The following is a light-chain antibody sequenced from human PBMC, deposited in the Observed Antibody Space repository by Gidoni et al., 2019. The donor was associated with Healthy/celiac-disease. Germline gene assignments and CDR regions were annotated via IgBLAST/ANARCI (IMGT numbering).Light chain of an antibody. V-gene: IGKV1-39*01. Sequence: DIQMTQSPSSLSASVGDRVTLTCRASQSISSYLNWYQQKPGKAPKLLIYAASSLQSGVPSRFSGSGSGTDFTLTISSLQPEDFATYYCQQSYSTPHTFXPXTKVDIK. CDR2: AAS. CDR1: QSISSY. CDR3: QQSYSTPHT. J-gene: IGKJ3*01.